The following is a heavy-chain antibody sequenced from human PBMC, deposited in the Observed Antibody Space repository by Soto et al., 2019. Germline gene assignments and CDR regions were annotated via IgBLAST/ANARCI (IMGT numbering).Heavy chain of an antibody. V-gene: IGHV3-30-3*01. CDR1: GFTFSSYA. CDR3: ARDPSSSGYWFDY. CDR2: ISYDGSNK. Sequence: GGSLRLSCAASGFTFSSYAMHCVRQAPGKGLEWVAVISYDGSNKYYADSVKGRFTISRDNSKNTLYLQMSSLRAEDTAVYYCARDPSSSGYWFDYWGQGT. J-gene: IGHJ4*02. D-gene: IGHD3-22*01.